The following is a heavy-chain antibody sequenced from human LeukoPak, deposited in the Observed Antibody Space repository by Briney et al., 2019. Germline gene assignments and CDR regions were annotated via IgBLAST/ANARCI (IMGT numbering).Heavy chain of an antibody. D-gene: IGHD6-13*01. J-gene: IGHJ4*02. CDR1: GFTFSDNW. Sequence: PGGSLRLSCAASGFTFSDNWMTWVRQAPGKGLEWVSSISSSSYIYYADSVKGRFTISRDNAKNSLYLQMNSLRAEDTAVYYCARDPNSSSWYKDDYWGQGTLVTVSS. V-gene: IGHV3-69-1*01. CDR2: ISSSSYI. CDR3: ARDPNSSSWYKDDY.